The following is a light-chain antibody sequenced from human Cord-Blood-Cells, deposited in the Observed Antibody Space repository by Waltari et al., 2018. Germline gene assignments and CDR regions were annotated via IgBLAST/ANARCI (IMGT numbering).Light chain of an antibody. CDR1: SSHDGGVNN. J-gene: IGLJ1*01. CDR3: SSYAGSNNFV. V-gene: IGLV2-8*01. Sequence: QSALTQPPSASGSPGQSVTISCPGTSSHDGGVNNGSWYQQHPGKAPKLMIYEVSKRPSGVPDRFSGSKSGNTASLTVSGLQAEDEADYYCSSYAGSNNFVFGTGTKVTVL. CDR2: EVS.